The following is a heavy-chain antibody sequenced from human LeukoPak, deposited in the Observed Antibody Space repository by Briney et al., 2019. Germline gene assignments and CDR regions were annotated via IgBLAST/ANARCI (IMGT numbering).Heavy chain of an antibody. V-gene: IGHV3-48*01. Sequence: GGSLRLSCAVSGFTFSSYSMNWVRQAPGKGLEWVSYISSSSSTIFYADSVKGRFTISRDNAKNSLYLQMNSLRAEDTAVYYCARTEYSSGWYPFDYWGQGTLVTVSS. J-gene: IGHJ4*02. CDR1: GFTFSSYS. CDR3: ARTEYSSGWYPFDY. D-gene: IGHD6-19*01. CDR2: ISSSSSTI.